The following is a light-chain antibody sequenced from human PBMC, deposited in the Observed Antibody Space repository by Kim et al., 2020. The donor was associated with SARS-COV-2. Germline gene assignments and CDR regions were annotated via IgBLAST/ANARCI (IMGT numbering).Light chain of an antibody. Sequence: DVVMTQSPLSLAVTLGQPASISCRSSLSLVNRDGNTYLNWIYQRPGQSPRRLIHDVSKRDSGVPDRFIGSGSGTDFTLKISGVEAEDVGVYYCLQGTHWPKTFGQGTKVDIK. J-gene: IGKJ2*01. V-gene: IGKV2-30*01. CDR1: LSLVNRDGNTY. CDR2: DVS. CDR3: LQGTHWPKT.